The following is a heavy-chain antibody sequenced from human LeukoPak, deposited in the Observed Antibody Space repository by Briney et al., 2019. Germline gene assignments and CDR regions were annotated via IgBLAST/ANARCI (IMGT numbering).Heavy chain of an antibody. CDR2: IYTSGST. D-gene: IGHD6-19*01. CDR1: GGSISSGSYY. Sequence: PSQTLSLTCTVSGGSISSGSYYWSWIRQPAGKGLEWIGRIYTSGSTNYNPPLKIRVTISVDTSKTQFSLKLSSVTAADTAVYYCARAFIAVARDAFDIWGQGTMVTVSS. V-gene: IGHV4-61*02. CDR3: ARAFIAVARDAFDI. J-gene: IGHJ3*02.